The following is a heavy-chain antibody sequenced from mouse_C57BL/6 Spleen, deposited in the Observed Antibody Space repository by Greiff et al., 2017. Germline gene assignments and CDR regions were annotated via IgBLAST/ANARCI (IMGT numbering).Heavy chain of an antibody. CDR3: ARAQTAQAPYYDAMDY. J-gene: IGHJ4*01. D-gene: IGHD3-2*02. CDR2: INPNNGGT. CDR1: GYTFTDYN. Sequence: EVQLQQSGPELVKPGASVKIPCKASGYTFTDYNMDWVKQSHGKSLEWIGDINPNNGGTIYNQKFKGKATLTVDKSSSTAYMELRSLTSEDTAVYYCARAQTAQAPYYDAMDYWGQGTSVTVSS. V-gene: IGHV1-18*01.